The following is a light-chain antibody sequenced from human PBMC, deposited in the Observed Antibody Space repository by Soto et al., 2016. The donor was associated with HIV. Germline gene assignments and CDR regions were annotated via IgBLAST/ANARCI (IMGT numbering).Light chain of an antibody. Sequence: DIQMTQSPSSLSASVGDRVIITCQASQDISNNLNWFQQKPGKAPKLLIYAASTLETGVPSRFSGSGSGADYSLTISSLQPEDFATYYCHQYYSVPTFGPGTQVEIK. J-gene: IGKJ1*01. V-gene: IGKV1-33*01. CDR2: AAS. CDR3: HQYYSVPT. CDR1: QDISNN.